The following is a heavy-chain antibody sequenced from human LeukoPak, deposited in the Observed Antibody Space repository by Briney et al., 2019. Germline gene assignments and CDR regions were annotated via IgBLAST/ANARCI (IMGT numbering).Heavy chain of an antibody. D-gene: IGHD4-17*01. Sequence: SETLSLTCTVSGYSISSGYHWGWIRQSPGKGLEWIGSIFHSGNTYYNPSLKSRVTISLDTSKNQFSLHLTSVTAADTAVYFCARDDYGVFDAFDVWGQGTVVTVSS. CDR2: IFHSGNT. J-gene: IGHJ3*01. CDR3: ARDDYGVFDAFDV. V-gene: IGHV4-38-2*02. CDR1: GYSISSGYH.